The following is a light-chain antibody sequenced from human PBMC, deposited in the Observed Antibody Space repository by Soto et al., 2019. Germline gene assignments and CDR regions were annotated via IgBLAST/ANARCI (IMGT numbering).Light chain of an antibody. V-gene: IGLV1-47*01. CDR1: ISNIGTNY. Sequence: QSVLTQPPSVSGTPGQRVTISCSGGISNIGTNYVHWFQQLPGTAPKVLSNRDNQRPSGVPDRFSGSKSGTSASLAISGLQSEDEAEYYCAAWDGTARSYVFGTGTKLTVL. CDR3: AAWDGTARSYV. J-gene: IGLJ1*01. CDR2: RDN.